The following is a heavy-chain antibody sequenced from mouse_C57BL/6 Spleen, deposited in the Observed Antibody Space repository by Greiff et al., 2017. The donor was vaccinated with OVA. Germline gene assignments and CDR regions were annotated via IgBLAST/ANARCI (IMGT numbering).Heavy chain of an antibody. Sequence: EVQLQQSGPELVKPGASVKISCKASGYSFTGYYMNWVKQSPEKSLEWIGEINPSTGGTTYNQKFKAKATLTVDKSSSTAYMQLKSLTSEDSAVYYCARERRRGNYAMDYWGQGTSVTVSS. J-gene: IGHJ4*01. D-gene: IGHD2-12*01. CDR2: INPSTGGT. CDR1: GYSFTGYY. CDR3: ARERRRGNYAMDY. V-gene: IGHV1-42*01.